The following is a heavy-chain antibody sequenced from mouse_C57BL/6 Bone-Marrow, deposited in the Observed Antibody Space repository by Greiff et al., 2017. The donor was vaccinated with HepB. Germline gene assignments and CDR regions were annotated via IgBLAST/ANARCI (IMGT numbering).Heavy chain of an antibody. Sequence: VQLQQSGPELVKPGASVKISCKASGYTFTDYYMNWVKQSHGKSLEWIGDINPNNGGTSYNQKFKGKATLTVDKSSSTAYMELRSLTSEDSAVYYCARDDYSYYYAMDYWGQGTSVTVSS. CDR3: ARDDYSYYYAMDY. J-gene: IGHJ4*01. CDR1: GYTFTDYY. D-gene: IGHD2-4*01. V-gene: IGHV1-26*01. CDR2: INPNNGGT.